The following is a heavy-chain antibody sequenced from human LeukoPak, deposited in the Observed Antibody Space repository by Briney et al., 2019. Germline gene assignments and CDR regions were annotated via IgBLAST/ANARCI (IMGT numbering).Heavy chain of an antibody. CDR2: IRYDGTKK. V-gene: IGHV3-30*02. Sequence: PGGSLRLSCAASGLTFSSYAMHWVRQAPGKGLDWVAFIRYDGTKKYCADSVKGRFTVSRDNSKNTLYPQMNSLRAEDTAVYYCAKEMNDYVDYFYMDVWGKGTTVTVSS. CDR3: AKEMNDYVDYFYMDV. J-gene: IGHJ6*04. CDR1: GLTFSSYA. D-gene: IGHD4-17*01.